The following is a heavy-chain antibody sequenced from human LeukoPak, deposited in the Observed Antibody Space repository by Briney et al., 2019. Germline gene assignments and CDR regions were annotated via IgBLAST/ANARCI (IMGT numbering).Heavy chain of an antibody. CDR1: GLTFSSYG. J-gene: IGHJ4*02. Sequence: PGRSLRLSCAASGLTFSSYGMHWVRQAPGKGLEWVAVIWYDGSNKYYADSVKGRFTISRDNSKNTLYLQMNSLRAEDTAVYYCAGGGTSLHYWGQGTLVTVSS. CDR3: AGGGTSLHY. D-gene: IGHD3-16*01. CDR2: IWYDGSNK. V-gene: IGHV3-33*01.